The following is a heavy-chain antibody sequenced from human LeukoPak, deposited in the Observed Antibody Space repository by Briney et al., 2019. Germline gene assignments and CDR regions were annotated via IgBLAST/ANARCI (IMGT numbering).Heavy chain of an antibody. CDR1: GGSISSYY. CDR2: IYYSGST. J-gene: IGHJ3*02. CDR3: ARNYYGSGAFDI. Sequence: PSETLSLTCTVSGGSISSYYWSWIRQPPGKGLEWIAYIYYSGSTNYNPSLKSRVTISVDTCRIQFSLKLSSVTAADTAVHYCARNYYGSGAFDIWGQGTMVTVSS. D-gene: IGHD3-10*01. V-gene: IGHV4-59*01.